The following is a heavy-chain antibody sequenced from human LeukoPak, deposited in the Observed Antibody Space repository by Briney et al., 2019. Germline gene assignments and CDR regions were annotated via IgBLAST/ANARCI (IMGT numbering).Heavy chain of an antibody. Sequence: SETLSLTCTMSGGSIINYYWTWIRQPPGKGLEWIGEIYHSGSTNYNPSLKSRVTISVDKSKNQFSLKLSSVTAADTAVYYCARVGVETMVRGVIIYYFDYWGQGTLVTVSS. CDR2: IYHSGST. D-gene: IGHD3-10*01. CDR3: ARVGVETMVRGVIIYYFDY. J-gene: IGHJ4*02. CDR1: GGSIINYY. V-gene: IGHV4-59*12.